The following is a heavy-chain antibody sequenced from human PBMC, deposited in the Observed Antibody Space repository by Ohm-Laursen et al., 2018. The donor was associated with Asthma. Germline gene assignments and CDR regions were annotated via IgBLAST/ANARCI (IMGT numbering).Heavy chain of an antibody. CDR2: IYYSGST. CDR1: GGSISSSSYY. Sequence: SDTLSLTCTVSGGSISSSSYYWGWIRQPPGKGLEWIGSIYYSGSTYYNPSLKSRVTISVDRSKNQFSLKLSSVTAADTAVYYCASDYYYYDSSERRGAFDIWGQGTMVTVSS. V-gene: IGHV4-39*07. J-gene: IGHJ3*02. D-gene: IGHD3-22*01. CDR3: ASDYYYYDSSERRGAFDI.